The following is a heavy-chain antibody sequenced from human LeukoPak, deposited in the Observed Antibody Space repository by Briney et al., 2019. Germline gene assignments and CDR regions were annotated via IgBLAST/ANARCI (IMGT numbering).Heavy chain of an antibody. J-gene: IGHJ6*03. Sequence: SVKVSCKASGGTFSSYAISWVRQAPGQGLEWMGGIIPIFGTANYAQKFQGRVTITADESTSTAYMELSGLRSEDTAVYYCARAELYCSSTSCPTDYYYYYMDVWGKGTTVTVSS. CDR2: IIPIFGTA. D-gene: IGHD2-2*01. CDR1: GGTFSSYA. V-gene: IGHV1-69*01. CDR3: ARAELYCSSTSCPTDYYYYYMDV.